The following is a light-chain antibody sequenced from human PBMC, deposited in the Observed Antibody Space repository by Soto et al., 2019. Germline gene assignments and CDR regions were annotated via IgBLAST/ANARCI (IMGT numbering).Light chain of an antibody. J-gene: IGLJ2*01. V-gene: IGLV1-40*01. Sequence: QSVLTQPPSVYGAPGQRVTISCTGSSSNIGAGYDVHWYQQLPGTAPKLLIYGNSNRPSWVPDRFSGSKSGTSASLAITGLQAEDEADYYCQSYDSSLSVYVVFGGGTKLTVL. CDR1: SSNIGAGYD. CDR3: QSYDSSLSVYVV. CDR2: GNS.